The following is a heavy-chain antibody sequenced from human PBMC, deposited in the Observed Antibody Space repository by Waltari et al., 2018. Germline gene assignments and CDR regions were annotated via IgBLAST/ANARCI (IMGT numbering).Heavy chain of an antibody. CDR1: GYTFTSYY. CDR3: ARLGITMTPDY. CDR2: MDSGGDTT. Sequence: QVQLVQSGAELKKPGASVKLSCKASGYTFTSYYIQWVRQAPGQGLEWMGVMDSGGDTTSYAQKCQGRVTMTRDTSTSTVDMVLSSMRSEDTALYYCARLGITMTPDYWGQGTLVTVSS. V-gene: IGHV1-46*01. J-gene: IGHJ4*02.